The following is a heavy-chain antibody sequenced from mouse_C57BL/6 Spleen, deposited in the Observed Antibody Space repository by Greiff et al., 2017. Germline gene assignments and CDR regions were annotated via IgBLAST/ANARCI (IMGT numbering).Heavy chain of an antibody. D-gene: IGHD2-10*02. Sequence: VQLQQSGAELVRPGASVKLSCKASGYTFTDYYINWVKQRPGQGLEWIARIYPGSGNTYYNEKFKGKATLTAEKSSSTAYMQLSSLTSEDSAVYVCARASTWYFDVWGTGTTVTVSS. CDR1: GYTFTDYY. CDR2: IYPGSGNT. CDR3: ARASTWYFDV. V-gene: IGHV1-76*01. J-gene: IGHJ1*03.